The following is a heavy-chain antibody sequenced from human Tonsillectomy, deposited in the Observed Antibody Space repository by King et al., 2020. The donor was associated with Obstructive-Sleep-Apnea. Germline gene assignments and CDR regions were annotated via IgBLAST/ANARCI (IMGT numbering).Heavy chain of an antibody. CDR3: AREDGHNTFDS. CDR2: INQRGSEK. D-gene: IGHD5-24*01. J-gene: IGHJ4*02. Sequence: VQLVESGGDLVQPGGSLRLSCAASEFTFSSYWMSWVRQSPGKGLEWVANINQRGSEKYYVDSVRGRLAISRDNAKNSLFLQMNSLRVEDTAVYYWAREDGHNTFDSWGQGIQVTVSS. CDR1: EFTFSSYW. V-gene: IGHV3-7*03.